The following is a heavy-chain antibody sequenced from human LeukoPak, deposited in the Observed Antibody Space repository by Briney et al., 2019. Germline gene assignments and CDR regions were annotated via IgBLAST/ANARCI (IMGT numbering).Heavy chain of an antibody. CDR3: AKPSGSSNSDFDY. CDR2: ISNNGGYT. V-gene: IGHV3-23*01. J-gene: IGHJ4*02. D-gene: IGHD1-26*01. CDR1: GFTFSSSA. Sequence: GGSLRLSCAASGFTFSSSAMSWVRQAPGKGLEWVSAISNNGGYTYYADSVQGRFTISRDNSKSTLCLQMNSLRAEDTAVYYCAKPSGSSNSDFDYWGQGTLVTVSS.